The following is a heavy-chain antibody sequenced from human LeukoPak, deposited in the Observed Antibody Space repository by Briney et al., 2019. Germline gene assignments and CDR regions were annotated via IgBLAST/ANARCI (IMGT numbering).Heavy chain of an antibody. Sequence: PGGSLRLSCAASEFTFSSYWMSWVRQAPGKGLEWVANIKQDGSEKYYVDSVKGRFTISRDNAKNSLYLQMNSLRAEDTAVYYCARDIDYFFDYWGQGTLVTVSS. J-gene: IGHJ4*02. CDR2: IKQDGSEK. CDR3: ARDIDYFFDY. CDR1: EFTFSSYW. D-gene: IGHD4/OR15-4a*01. V-gene: IGHV3-7*01.